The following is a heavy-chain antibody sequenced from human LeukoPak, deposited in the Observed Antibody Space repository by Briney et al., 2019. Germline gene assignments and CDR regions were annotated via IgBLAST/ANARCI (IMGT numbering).Heavy chain of an antibody. V-gene: IGHV1-2*02. J-gene: IGHJ4*02. Sequence: ASVKVSCEASGYTFTGYYMHWVRQAPGQGLEWMGWINPNSGGTNYAQKFQGRVTMTRDTSISTAYMELSRLRSDDTAVYYCARDPPRVTMIVVAPDYWGQGTLVTVSS. CDR1: GYTFTGYY. D-gene: IGHD3-22*01. CDR2: INPNSGGT. CDR3: ARDPPRVTMIVVAPDY.